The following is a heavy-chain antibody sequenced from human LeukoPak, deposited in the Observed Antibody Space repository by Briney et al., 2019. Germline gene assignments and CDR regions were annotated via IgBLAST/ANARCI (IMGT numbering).Heavy chain of an antibody. D-gene: IGHD3-10*01. J-gene: IGHJ4*02. Sequence: GGSLRLSCAASGFTFSSYGMHWVRQAPGEGLEWVAVIWYDGSNKYYADSVKGRFTISRDNSKNTLYLQMNSLRAEDTAVYYCARTSPGGYGSGSYYMGFDYWGQGTLVTVSS. CDR1: GFTFSSYG. CDR2: IWYDGSNK. CDR3: ARTSPGGYGSGSYYMGFDY. V-gene: IGHV3-33*01.